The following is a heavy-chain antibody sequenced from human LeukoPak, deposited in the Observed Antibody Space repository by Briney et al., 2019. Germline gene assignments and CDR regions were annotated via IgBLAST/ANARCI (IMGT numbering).Heavy chain of an antibody. CDR2: IYYTGST. CDR1: GGSISNYY. J-gene: IGHJ4*02. D-gene: IGHD3-10*01. Sequence: SETLSLTCSVSGGSISNYYWSWIRQPPGKGLEWIGYIYYTGSTDYNPSLKSRVTISIDTSNNQFSLNLSSMTAADTAVYYCARIDFGSGSYFDYWGQGTLVTVSS. V-gene: IGHV4-59*01. CDR3: ARIDFGSGSYFDY.